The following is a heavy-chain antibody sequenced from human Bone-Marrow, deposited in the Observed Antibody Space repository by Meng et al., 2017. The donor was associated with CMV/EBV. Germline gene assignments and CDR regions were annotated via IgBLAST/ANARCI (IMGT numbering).Heavy chain of an antibody. D-gene: IGHD2-2*01. V-gene: IGHV4-59*01. Sequence: SETLSLTCTVSGGSISSYYWSWIRQPPGKGLEWIEYIYYSGSTNYNPSLKSRVTISVDTSKNQFSLKLSSVTAADTAVYYCARGNIVVVPAARFEFMDVWGQGTTVTVSS. CDR1: GGSISSYY. J-gene: IGHJ6*02. CDR3: ARGNIVVVPAARFEFMDV. CDR2: IYYSGST.